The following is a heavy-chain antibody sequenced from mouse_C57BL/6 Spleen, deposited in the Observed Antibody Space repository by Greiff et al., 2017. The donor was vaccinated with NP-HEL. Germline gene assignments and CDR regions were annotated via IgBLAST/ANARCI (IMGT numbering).Heavy chain of an antibody. CDR1: GYTFTSYW. Sequence: QVQLKQPGAELVKPGASVKLSCKASGYTFTSYWMQWVKQRPGQGLEWIGEIDPSDSYTNYNQKFKGKATLTVDTSSSTAYMQLSSLTSEDSAVYYCARSVITTVVATRYFDVWGTGTTVTVSS. D-gene: IGHD1-1*01. V-gene: IGHV1-50*01. CDR2: IDPSDSYT. CDR3: ARSVITTVVATRYFDV. J-gene: IGHJ1*03.